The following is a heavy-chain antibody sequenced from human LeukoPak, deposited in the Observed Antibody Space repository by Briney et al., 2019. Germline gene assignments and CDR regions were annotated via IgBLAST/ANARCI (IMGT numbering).Heavy chain of an antibody. CDR2: ISYDGSIK. D-gene: IGHD3-22*01. CDR1: GFTFSSYG. J-gene: IGHJ4*02. CDR3: ANAGPHYYDSGTYFTSRSKK. Sequence: GGSLRLSCEASGFTFSSYGMHWVRQAPGKGLEWVAVISYDGSIKYYGDSVKGRFTISRDNPKNTLYLQMNSLSAEDTAVYYCANAGPHYYDSGTYFTSRSKKWGQGTLVTVSS. V-gene: IGHV3-30*18.